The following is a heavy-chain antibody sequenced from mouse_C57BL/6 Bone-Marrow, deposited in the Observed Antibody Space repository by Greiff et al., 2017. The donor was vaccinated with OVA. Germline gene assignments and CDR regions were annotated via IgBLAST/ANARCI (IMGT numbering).Heavy chain of an antibody. D-gene: IGHD4-1*01. V-gene: IGHV1-50*01. J-gene: IGHJ3*01. CDR2: IDPSDSYP. Sequence: VQLQQPGAELVKPGASVKLSCKASGYTFTSYWMQWVKQRPGQGLEWIGKIDPSDSYPKYNQKFKGKATLTVDTSSSTAYMHLSSLPSEDSAVCYCARELPWFAYWGQGTLVTVSA. CDR3: ARELPWFAY. CDR1: GYTFTSYW.